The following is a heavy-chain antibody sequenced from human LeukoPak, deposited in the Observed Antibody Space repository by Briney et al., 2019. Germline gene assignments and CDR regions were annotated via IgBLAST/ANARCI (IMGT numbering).Heavy chain of an antibody. CDR1: GFTFNTYA. CDR2: ISYDGSNK. D-gene: IGHD3-3*01. Sequence: GGSLRLSCAASGFTFNTYAIHWVRQAPGMGLQWVAVISYDGSNKYYVDSVKGRFTIARDNSKNTVYLQMNSLRAEDTAVYYCAKDLKYDFWSGYFFYWGQGTLVTVSS. CDR3: AKDLKYDFWSGYFFY. V-gene: IGHV3-30-3*01. J-gene: IGHJ4*02.